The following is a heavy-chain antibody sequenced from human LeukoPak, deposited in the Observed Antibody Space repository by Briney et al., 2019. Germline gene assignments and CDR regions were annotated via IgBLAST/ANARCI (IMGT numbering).Heavy chain of an antibody. Sequence: GGSLRLSCVASGFTFSSYAVSWFRQAPGKGLEWVSTVGRSGVDTYYAESVRGRFTISKDSSKNTLQMNSLSAEDTAIYYCVKHSGGVYGNSDSWGQGILVTVSS. V-gene: IGHV3-23*01. CDR3: VKHSGGVYGNSDS. CDR2: VGRSGVDT. CDR1: GFTFSSYA. D-gene: IGHD1-1*01. J-gene: IGHJ4*02.